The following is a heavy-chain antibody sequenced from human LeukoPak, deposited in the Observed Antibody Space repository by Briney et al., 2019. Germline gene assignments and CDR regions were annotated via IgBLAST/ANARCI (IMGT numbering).Heavy chain of an antibody. CDR3: ARSLYYYDSSGYSIEPDAFDI. Sequence: PSETLSLTCTVSGGSISSYYWSWIRQPPGKGLEWIGYIYYSGSTNYNTSLKRRVSISVDTYKNQFSLKLSSVTAADTAVYYCARSLYYYDSSGYSIEPDAFDIWGQGTMVTVSS. CDR2: IYYSGST. CDR1: GGSISSYY. J-gene: IGHJ3*02. V-gene: IGHV4-59*01. D-gene: IGHD3-22*01.